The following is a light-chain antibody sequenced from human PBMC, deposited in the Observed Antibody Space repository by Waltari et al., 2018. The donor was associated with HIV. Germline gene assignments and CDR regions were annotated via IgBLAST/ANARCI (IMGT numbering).Light chain of an antibody. V-gene: IGLV2-14*01. J-gene: IGLJ1*01. CDR1: GRSVGALHY. CDR3: NSYSTTYTPCV. CDR2: DVS. Sequence: SAMTQPSSASASSGFSLAISYTGSGRSVGALHYRSLYQQHPGNAPKLVIYDVSNRPSGVSNRVSGSKSGNTASLTISGLQTEDEADYYCNSYSTTYTPCVFGTGTRVTVL.